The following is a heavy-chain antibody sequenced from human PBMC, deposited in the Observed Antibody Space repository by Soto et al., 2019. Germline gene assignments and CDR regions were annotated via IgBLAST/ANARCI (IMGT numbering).Heavy chain of an antibody. J-gene: IGHJ6*02. D-gene: IGHD2-15*01. V-gene: IGHV4-30-2*05. CDR2: IYHSGST. Sequence: SETLSLTCAVSGGSISSGGYSWSWIRQPPGKGLEWIGYIYHSGSTYYNPSLKSRVTISVDTSKNRFSLKLSSVTAADTAVYYCARGWMDVVVVAAGPYYYGMDVWGQGTTVTVSS. CDR3: ARGWMDVVVVAAGPYYYGMDV. CDR1: GGSISSGGYS.